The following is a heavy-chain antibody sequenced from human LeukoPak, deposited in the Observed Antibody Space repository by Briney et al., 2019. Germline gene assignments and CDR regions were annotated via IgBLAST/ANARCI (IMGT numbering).Heavy chain of an antibody. CDR3: ARETSGSLNGIDY. Sequence: SETLSLTCAVSGGSFSSSYWWSWVRQPPGKGLEWIGEIYHSGNTNYNPSLKSRVTISLDNSKNQFSLKLSSVTAADTAVYYCARETSGSLNGIDYWGQGALVTVSS. V-gene: IGHV4-4*02. CDR2: IYHSGNT. J-gene: IGHJ4*02. D-gene: IGHD6-25*01. CDR1: GGSFSSSYW.